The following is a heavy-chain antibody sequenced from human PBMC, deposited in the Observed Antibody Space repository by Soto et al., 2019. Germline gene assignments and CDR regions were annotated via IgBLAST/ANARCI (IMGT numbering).Heavy chain of an antibody. D-gene: IGHD4-17*01. CDR2: MNPNSGNT. Sequence: GPSVKVSCKASGYTFTSYDINWVRQATGQGLEWMGWMNPNSGNTGYAQKFQGRVTMTRNTSISTAYMELSSLRSEDTAVYYCARSSTTVVTQIDYWGQGTLVTVSA. V-gene: IGHV1-8*01. CDR1: GYTFTSYD. J-gene: IGHJ4*02. CDR3: ARSSTTVVTQIDY.